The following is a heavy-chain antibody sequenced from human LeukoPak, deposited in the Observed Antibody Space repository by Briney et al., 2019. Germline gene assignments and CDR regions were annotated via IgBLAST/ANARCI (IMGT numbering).Heavy chain of an antibody. CDR1: GFTFSSYA. D-gene: IGHD3-22*01. V-gene: IGHV3-23*01. Sequence: GGSLRLYCAASGFTFSSYAMSWVRQAPGKGLEWVSAISGSGGSTYYADSVKGRFTISRDNSKNTLYLQMNSLRAEDTAVYYCAKDPASQWLLNPLHDYWGQGTLVTVSS. J-gene: IGHJ4*02. CDR3: AKDPASQWLLNPLHDY. CDR2: ISGSGGST.